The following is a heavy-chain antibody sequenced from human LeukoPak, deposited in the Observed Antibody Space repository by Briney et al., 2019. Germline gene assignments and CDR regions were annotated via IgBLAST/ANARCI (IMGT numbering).Heavy chain of an antibody. CDR1: GYTFTSYG. J-gene: IGHJ4*02. D-gene: IGHD3-22*01. V-gene: IGHV1-18*01. CDR3: ARDAYYYDSSGYYCVDY. CDR2: ISAYNGNT. Sequence: GASVKVSCKASGYTFTSYGISWVRQAPGQGLEWMGWISAYNGNTNYAQKLQCRVTMTTDTSTSTAYMELRSLRSDDTAVYYCARDAYYYDSSGYYCVDYWGQGTLVTVSS.